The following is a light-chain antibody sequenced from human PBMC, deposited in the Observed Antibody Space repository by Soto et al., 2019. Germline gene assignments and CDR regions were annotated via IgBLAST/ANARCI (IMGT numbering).Light chain of an antibody. V-gene: IGLV1-44*01. CDR3: AAWDDSLNGYVV. CDR2: SNN. J-gene: IGLJ2*01. Sequence: QSVLTQPPSASGTPGQRVTISCSGSSSNIGSKTVNWYQQLPGTAPKLLIYSNNQRPSGVPDRFSGSKSGTSASLAISGRQSEDEGDYYCAAWDDSLNGYVVFGGGTKLTVL. CDR1: SSNIGSKT.